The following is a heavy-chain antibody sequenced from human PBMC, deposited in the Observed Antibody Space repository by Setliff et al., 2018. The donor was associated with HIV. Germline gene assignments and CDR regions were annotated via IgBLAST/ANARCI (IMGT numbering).Heavy chain of an antibody. D-gene: IGHD3-10*01. J-gene: IGHJ4*02. Sequence: LRLSCTASGFPFSDYYMSWIRQAPGKGLKWVSYISSSSTYTNYLDSVKGRFTSSRDNAKYSLYLQMNSLRAEDTAVYYCARYQVANYYGSGIDHWGQGTLVTVSS. V-gene: IGHV3-11*06. CDR1: GFPFSDYY. CDR3: ARYQVANYYGSGIDH. CDR2: ISSSSTYT.